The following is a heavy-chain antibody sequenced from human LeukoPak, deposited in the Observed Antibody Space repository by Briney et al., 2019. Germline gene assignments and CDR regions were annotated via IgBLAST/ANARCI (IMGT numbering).Heavy chain of an antibody. Sequence: SETLSLTCTVSGVSISSGYYYWGWIRQPPGKGLEWIGSIYYNGDTYYNPSLKSRVTVSIDTSENQFSLKLISVTAADTAVYYCSRHFHSSYYFDFWGQGTLVTVSS. V-gene: IGHV4-39*01. J-gene: IGHJ4*02. D-gene: IGHD4-11*01. CDR3: SRHFHSSYYFDF. CDR1: GVSISSGYYY. CDR2: IYYNGDT.